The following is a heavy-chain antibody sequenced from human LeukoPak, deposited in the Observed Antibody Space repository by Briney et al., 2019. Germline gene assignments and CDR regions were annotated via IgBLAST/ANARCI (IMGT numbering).Heavy chain of an antibody. V-gene: IGHV1-2*04. CDR1: GYTFTGYY. Sequence: GASVKVSCKASGYTFTGYYMHWVRQAPGQGLEWMGWINPNSGGTNYAQKFQGWVTMTRDTSISTAYMELSRLRSDDTAVYYCARGNRGSGYCSSTSCYGGSYFDYWGQGTLVTVSS. CDR3: ARGNRGSGYCSSTSCYGGSYFDY. J-gene: IGHJ4*02. D-gene: IGHD2-2*01. CDR2: INPNSGGT.